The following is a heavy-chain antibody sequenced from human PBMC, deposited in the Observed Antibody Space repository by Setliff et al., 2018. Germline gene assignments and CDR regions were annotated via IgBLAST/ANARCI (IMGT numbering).Heavy chain of an antibody. J-gene: IGHJ3*02. Sequence: GASVKVSCKASGYSFTSNDINWVRQATGQGPEWMGWLNPSSGNTGYAPKFQGRVTITRSTSLSTAYMGLSSLRSEDTAIYYCARAHSGSDFHDPFDIWGQGTMVTVSS. V-gene: IGHV1-8*03. CDR1: GYSFTSND. CDR2: LNPSSGNT. D-gene: IGHD1-26*01. CDR3: ARAHSGSDFHDPFDI.